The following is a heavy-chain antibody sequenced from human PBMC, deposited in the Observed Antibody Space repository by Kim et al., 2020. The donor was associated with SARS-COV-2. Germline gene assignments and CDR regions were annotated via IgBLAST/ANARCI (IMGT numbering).Heavy chain of an antibody. CDR3: ARIVYGDQDY. D-gene: IGHD4-17*01. Sequence: NKYYADSVKGRFTISRDNSKNTLYLQMNSLRAEDTAVYYCARIVYGDQDYWGLGTLVTVSS. CDR2: NK. J-gene: IGHJ4*02. V-gene: IGHV3-30*01.